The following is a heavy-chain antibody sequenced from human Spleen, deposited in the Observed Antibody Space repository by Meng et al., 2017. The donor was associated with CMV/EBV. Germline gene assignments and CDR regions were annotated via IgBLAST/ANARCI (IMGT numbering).Heavy chain of an antibody. CDR1: GYSISSGYY. D-gene: IGHD2-2*01. V-gene: IGHV4-38-2*02. Sequence: SETLSLTCTVSGYSISSGYYWGWIRQPPGKGLEWIGSIYHSGSTYFNPSLKSRVTISVDTSKNQFSLKLSSVTAADTAKYYCARDPYCSSTSCQGYWGQGTLVTVSS. J-gene: IGHJ4*02. CDR2: IYHSGST. CDR3: ARDPYCSSTSCQGY.